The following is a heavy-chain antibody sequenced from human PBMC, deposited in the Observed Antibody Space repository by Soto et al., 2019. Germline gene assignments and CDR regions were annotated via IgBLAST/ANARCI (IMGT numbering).Heavy chain of an antibody. D-gene: IGHD3-22*01. J-gene: IGHJ3*02. CDR2: INHSGST. Sequence: PSETLSLTCAVYGGSFSGYYWSWIRQPPGKGLEWIGEINHSGSTNYNPSLKSRVTISVDTSKNQFSLKLSSVTAADTAVYYCARAGDYYDSSGYYPQAFDIWGQGTMVTVSS. CDR3: ARAGDYYDSSGYYPQAFDI. CDR1: GGSFSGYY. V-gene: IGHV4-34*01.